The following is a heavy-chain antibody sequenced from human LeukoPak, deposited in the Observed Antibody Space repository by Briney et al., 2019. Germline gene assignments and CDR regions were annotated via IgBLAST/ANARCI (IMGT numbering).Heavy chain of an antibody. CDR3: ARGGWELLRVDY. V-gene: IGHV3-33*01. CDR1: GFTFSSYG. J-gene: IGHJ4*02. CDR2: IWYDGSNK. D-gene: IGHD1-26*01. Sequence: PGGSLRLSCAASGFTFSSYGMPWVRQAPGKGLEWVAVIWYDGSNKYYADSVKGRFTISRDNSKNTLYLQMNSLRAEDTAVYYCARGGWELLRVDYWGQGTLVTVSS.